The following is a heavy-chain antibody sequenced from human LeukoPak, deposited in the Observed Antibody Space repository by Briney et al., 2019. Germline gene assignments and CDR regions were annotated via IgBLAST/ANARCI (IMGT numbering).Heavy chain of an antibody. V-gene: IGHV2-70*11. CDR1: GGSLSSYYW. Sequence: TLSLTRTVSGGSLSSYYWSWIRQPPGKALEWLARIDWDDDKYYSTSLKTRLTISKHTSKNQVVLTMTNMDPVDTATYYCARTSYGGGSDAQIDYWGQGILVAVSS. J-gene: IGHJ4*02. CDR2: IDWDDDK. CDR3: ARTSYGGGSDAQIDY. D-gene: IGHD4-23*01.